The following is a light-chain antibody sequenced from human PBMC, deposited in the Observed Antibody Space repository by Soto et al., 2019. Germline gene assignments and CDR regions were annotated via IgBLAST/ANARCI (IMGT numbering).Light chain of an antibody. CDR2: EVT. J-gene: IGLJ1*01. CDR1: ISDIGGYEY. Sequence: QSALTQPASVSGAPGQSITISCTGTISDIGGYEYVSWYQQHPGKAPRLMIYEVTYRPSGVSNRFSGSKSGSTASLTISGLQAEDEADYYCSSYTPRRTLGLYGFGTGTKVTDL. V-gene: IGLV2-14*01. CDR3: SSYTPRRTLGLYG.